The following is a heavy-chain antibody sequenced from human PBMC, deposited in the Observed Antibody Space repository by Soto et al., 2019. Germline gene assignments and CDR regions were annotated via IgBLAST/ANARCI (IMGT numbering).Heavy chain of an antibody. CDR1: GYTFTSYD. Sequence: ASVTVSCKASGYTFTSYDINWVRQATGQGLEWMGWMNPNSGNTGYAQKFQGRVTMTRNTSISTAYMELSSLRSEDTAVYYCARVTCRDCSGGSYAFDIWGQGTMVTVSS. V-gene: IGHV1-8*01. CDR3: ARVTCRDCSGGSYAFDI. J-gene: IGHJ3*02. D-gene: IGHD2-15*01. CDR2: MNPNSGNT.